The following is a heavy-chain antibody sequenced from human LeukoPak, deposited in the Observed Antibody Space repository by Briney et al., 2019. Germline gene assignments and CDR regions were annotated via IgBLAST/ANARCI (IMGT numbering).Heavy chain of an antibody. V-gene: IGHV3-23*01. CDR1: GFTFSTYD. D-gene: IGHD5-18*01. CDR2: ISGSGGTT. Sequence: GGSLRLSCAASGFTFSTYDMHWVRQAPGKGLEWVSVISGSGGTTYYADSVKGRFTISRDNSKSTLFLRMSSLRAEDTAVYYSARDVHGYTYGYYDCWSQGSLVTVSA. J-gene: IGHJ4*02. CDR3: ARDVHGYTYGYYDC.